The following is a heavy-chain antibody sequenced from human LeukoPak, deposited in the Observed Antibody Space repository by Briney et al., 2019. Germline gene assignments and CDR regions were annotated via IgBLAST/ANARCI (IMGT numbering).Heavy chain of an antibody. Sequence: PSETLSLTCTVSGGSISSYYWSWIRQPAGKGLEWIGRIYTSGSTNYNPSLKSRVTMSVDTSKNQFSLKLSSVTAADTAVYYCARFKYYDFWSGSGMDVWGQGTTVTVSS. CDR3: ARFKYYDFWSGSGMDV. CDR2: IYTSGST. V-gene: IGHV4-4*07. D-gene: IGHD3-3*01. J-gene: IGHJ6*02. CDR1: GGSISSYY.